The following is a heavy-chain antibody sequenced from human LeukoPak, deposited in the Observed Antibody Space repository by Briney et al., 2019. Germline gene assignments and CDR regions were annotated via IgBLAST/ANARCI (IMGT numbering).Heavy chain of an antibody. J-gene: IGHJ5*02. D-gene: IGHD3-10*01. CDR3: ARARWFGELLRWFDP. V-gene: IGHV4-30-2*01. CDR1: GGSISSGGYS. Sequence: PSETLSLTCAVSGGSISSGGYSWSWIRQPPGKGLEWIGYIYHSGSTYYNPSLKSRVTISVDRSKNQFSLKLSSVTAADTAVYYCARARWFGELLRWFDPWGQGTLVTVSP. CDR2: IYHSGST.